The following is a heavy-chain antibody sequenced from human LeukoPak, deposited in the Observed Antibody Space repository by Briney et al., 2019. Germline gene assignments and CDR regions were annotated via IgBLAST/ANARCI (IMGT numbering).Heavy chain of an antibody. D-gene: IGHD3-9*01. CDR2: ISSSSSYI. V-gene: IGHV3-21*01. J-gene: IGHJ4*02. Sequence: PGGSLRLSCAASGFTFSSYSMNWVRQAPGKGLEWVSSISSSSSYIYYADSVKGRFTISRDNAKNSLYLQMNSLRAEDTAVYYCARDEAPTGYDLDYWGQGTLVTVSS. CDR3: ARDEAPTGYDLDY. CDR1: GFTFSSYS.